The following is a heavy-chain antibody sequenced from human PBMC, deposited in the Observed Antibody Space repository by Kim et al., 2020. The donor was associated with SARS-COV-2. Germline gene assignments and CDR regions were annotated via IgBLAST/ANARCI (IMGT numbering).Heavy chain of an antibody. CDR2: IYIGGST. D-gene: IGHD2-21*02. V-gene: IGHV3-66*01. J-gene: IGHJ3*02. CDR1: GFTVSSNY. CDR3: ARATAFCGGDCPLGDAFDM. Sequence: GGSLRLSCAASGFTVSSNYMSWVRQAPGKGLEWVSVIYIGGSTYYAGSVKGRFTSSRDNSKNTLYIQMNSLRAEDTAVYYCARATAFCGGDCPLGDAFDMWGQGTMITVSS.